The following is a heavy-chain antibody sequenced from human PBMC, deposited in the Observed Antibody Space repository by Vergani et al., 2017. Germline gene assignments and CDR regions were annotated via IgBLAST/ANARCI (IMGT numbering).Heavy chain of an antibody. CDR3: AKTLCGDYPWALYYYMDV. D-gene: IGHD4-17*01. CDR2: IWYDGSNK. J-gene: IGHJ6*03. Sequence: QVQLVESGGGVVQPGRSLRLSCAASGFRFSSYGMNWVRQAPGKGLEWVAVIWYDGSNKYYADSVKGRFTISRDNSQNTVNLQMNSLRAEDTAVYYCAKTLCGDYPWALYYYMDVWGKGTTVTVSS. CDR1: GFRFSSYG. V-gene: IGHV3-33*06.